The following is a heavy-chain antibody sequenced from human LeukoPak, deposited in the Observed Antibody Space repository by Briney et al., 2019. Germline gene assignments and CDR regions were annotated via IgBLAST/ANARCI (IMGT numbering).Heavy chain of an antibody. Sequence: GESLKISCKGSGYSFTSYWIGGVRQMPGKGLEWMGIIYPGDSDTRYSPSFQGQVTISADKSISTAYLQWSSLKASDTAMYYCARRATGSGWDYYYYYMDVWGKGTTVTVSS. D-gene: IGHD6-19*01. J-gene: IGHJ6*03. CDR3: ARRATGSGWDYYYYYMDV. V-gene: IGHV5-51*01. CDR1: GYSFTSYW. CDR2: IYPGDSDT.